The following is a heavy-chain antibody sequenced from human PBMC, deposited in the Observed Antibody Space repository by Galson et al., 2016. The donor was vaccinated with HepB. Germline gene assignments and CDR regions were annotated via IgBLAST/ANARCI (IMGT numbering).Heavy chain of an antibody. D-gene: IGHD1-14*01. J-gene: IGHJ4*02. CDR2: ISSYTGAT. CDR1: GYTFTSYG. CDR3: ARSIRSTRCFDY. Sequence: SVKVSCKASGYTFTSYGISWVRQARGQGPEWMGWISSYTGATTVAQKFQGRLTMTTDQSTTTSYMELKSLRSDDTAVYYCARSIRSTRCFDYWGQGTLVTVSS. V-gene: IGHV1-18*01.